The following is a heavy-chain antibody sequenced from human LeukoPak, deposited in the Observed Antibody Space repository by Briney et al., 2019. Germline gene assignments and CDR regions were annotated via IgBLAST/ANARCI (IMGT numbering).Heavy chain of an antibody. CDR1: GFTFTNYG. CDR2: ITGSGGST. D-gene: IGHD3-3*01. J-gene: IGHJ4*02. V-gene: IGHV3-23*01. CDR3: AKTKGDYEYWSGYYKYYFDY. Sequence: GGSLRLSCVASGFTFTNYGMSWVRQAPGKGPEWVSAITGSGGSTYYADSVTGRFTISRDNSENTLYLQMNSLRAEDTALYYCAKTKGDYEYWSGYYKYYFDYWGQGTLVTVSS.